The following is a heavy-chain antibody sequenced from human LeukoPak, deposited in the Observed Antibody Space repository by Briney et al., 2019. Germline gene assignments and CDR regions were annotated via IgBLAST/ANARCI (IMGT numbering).Heavy chain of an antibody. CDR2: IYYSGST. V-gene: IGHV4-59*01. Sequence: SETLSLTCTVSGGSISSYYWSWIRQPPGKGLEWIGYIYYSGSTNYNPSLKSRVTISVDTSKNQFFLKLSSVTAADTAVYYCARDQWELRYGMDVWGQGTTVTVSS. D-gene: IGHD1-26*01. J-gene: IGHJ6*02. CDR1: GGSISSYY. CDR3: ARDQWELRYGMDV.